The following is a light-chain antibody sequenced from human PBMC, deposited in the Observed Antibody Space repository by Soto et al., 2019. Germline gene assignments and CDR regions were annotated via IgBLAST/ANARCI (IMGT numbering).Light chain of an antibody. Sequence: DIQLTQSPSFLSASVGDRVTITCRASQNIDRDFNWYQQKPGKAPKLLIFAASSLQRGVPARFSGSGSGTDFTLTISSLQPDDFGTYCCQQSYSRVFTFGPGTKVDF. V-gene: IGKV1-39*01. CDR1: QNIDRD. J-gene: IGKJ3*01. CDR2: AAS. CDR3: QQSYSRVFT.